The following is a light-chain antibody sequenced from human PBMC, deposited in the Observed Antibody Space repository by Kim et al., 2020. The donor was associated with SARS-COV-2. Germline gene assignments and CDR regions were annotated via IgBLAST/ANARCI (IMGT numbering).Light chain of an antibody. CDR2: AAS. CDR3: QQFYTVPFT. CDR1: HDIKIY. V-gene: IGKV1-33*01. J-gene: IGKJ4*01. Sequence: DIQMTQSPSSLSASVGDRVTITCQASHDIKIYLNWFQQKPGEAPKLLIYAASNLETGLPSRFSGSGSGTHFTFTISSLQPGDVATYYCQQFYTVPFTFGGGTKVDIK.